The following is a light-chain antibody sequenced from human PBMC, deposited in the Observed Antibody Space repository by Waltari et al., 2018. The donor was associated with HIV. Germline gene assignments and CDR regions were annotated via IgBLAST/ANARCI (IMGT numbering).Light chain of an antibody. CDR2: RYS. CDR3: QVWDSSTVV. CDR1: NIGSKN. V-gene: IGLV3-9*01. Sequence: SYELTQPLSVSVALGQTARITCGGNNIGSKNVHWYQQKPGQAPVLVIYRYSNRPPGVPERFAGSNSGNTATLTISRAQAGDEADYYCQVWDSSTVVFGGGTKLTVL. J-gene: IGLJ2*01.